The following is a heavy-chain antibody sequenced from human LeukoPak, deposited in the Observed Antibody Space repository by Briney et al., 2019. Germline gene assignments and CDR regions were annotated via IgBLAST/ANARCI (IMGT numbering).Heavy chain of an antibody. J-gene: IGHJ4*02. CDR2: INPTGGST. CDR1: GYTFTSYY. V-gene: IGHV1-46*01. CDR3: ARESGGSYYRSPVDY. Sequence: ASVKVSCKASGYTFTSYYMHWVRQAPGQGLEWMGLINPTGGSTGYAQKFQGRVTMTRDMSTSTDYMELRSLRSDDTAVYYCARESGGSYYRSPVDYWGQGTLVTVSS. D-gene: IGHD2-2*02.